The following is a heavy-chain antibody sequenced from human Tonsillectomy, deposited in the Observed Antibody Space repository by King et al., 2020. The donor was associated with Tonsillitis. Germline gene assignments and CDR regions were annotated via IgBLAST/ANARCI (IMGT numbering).Heavy chain of an antibody. D-gene: IGHD4-17*01. CDR2: ISNDGSNK. Sequence: VQLVESGGGVVQPGRSLRLSCAASGFTFSSYGMHWVRQAPGKGLEWVAVISNDGSNKYYADSVKGRFTISRDNSKNRLYLQMNSLIAEDTAVYYCAKDPPPAGDFERWVVAYFDYWGQGTLVTVSS. V-gene: IGHV3-30*18. J-gene: IGHJ4*02. CDR1: GFTFSSYG. CDR3: AKDPPPAGDFERWVVAYFDY.